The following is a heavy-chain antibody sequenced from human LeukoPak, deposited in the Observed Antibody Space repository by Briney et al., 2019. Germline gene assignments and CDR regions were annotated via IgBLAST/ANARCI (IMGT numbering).Heavy chain of an antibody. CDR3: ARSGSGYSYGYAY. D-gene: IGHD5-18*01. Sequence: GESLKICYKVSGYSITNYCIAWLRQMPGKGLEWMGIIYPGDSDTKYSPSFQGQVTMSADKSTTTAYLQWSSLKASDTAMYYCARSGSGYSYGYAYWGQGTLVTVSS. CDR1: GYSITNYC. V-gene: IGHV5-51*01. CDR2: IYPGDSDT. J-gene: IGHJ4*02.